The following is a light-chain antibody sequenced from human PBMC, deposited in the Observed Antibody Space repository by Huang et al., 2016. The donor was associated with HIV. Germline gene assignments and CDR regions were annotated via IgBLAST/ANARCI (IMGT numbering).Light chain of an antibody. CDR3: QQYGSSPLT. V-gene: IGKV3-20*01. J-gene: IGKJ4*01. CDR1: QSVTSDY. CDR2: GVS. Sequence: ETVLTQPPGTLSLSPGERATLSCRASQSVTSDYLAWYQQKPGQAPRLLIYGVSTRATGIPDRFRGSGSGTDFTLTISRLEPEDFAVYYCQQYGSSPLTFGGGTKVDIK.